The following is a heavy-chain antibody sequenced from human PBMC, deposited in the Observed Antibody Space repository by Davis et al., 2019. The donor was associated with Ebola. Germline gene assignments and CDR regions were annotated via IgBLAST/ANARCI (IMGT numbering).Heavy chain of an antibody. CDR3: ARVRDSSGAYGMDV. V-gene: IGHV3-53*01. CDR1: GFTVSGAW. J-gene: IGHJ6*02. D-gene: IGHD3-10*01. Sequence: PGGSLRLSCAASGFTVSGAWMNWVRQAPGKGLEWVSVTYSGGSTYYADSVKGRITISRDNSKNEVHLQMNSLRAEDTAVYYCARVRDSSGAYGMDVWGQGTTVTVSS. CDR2: TYSGGST.